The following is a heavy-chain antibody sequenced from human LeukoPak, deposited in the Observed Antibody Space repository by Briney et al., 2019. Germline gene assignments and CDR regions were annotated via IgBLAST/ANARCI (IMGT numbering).Heavy chain of an antibody. CDR3: GRTPGMVIDSFDV. J-gene: IGHJ3*01. V-gene: IGHV4-59*08. CDR1: GGSISSYY. D-gene: IGHD3-3*01. Sequence: SQTLSLTCTVSGGSISSYYWSWIRQPPGKGLEWIGYIYYSGSTYYNPSLKSRVTISVDTSKNQFSLKLSSVTAADTAVYYCGRTPGMVIDSFDVWGQGTMVTVSS. CDR2: IYYSGST.